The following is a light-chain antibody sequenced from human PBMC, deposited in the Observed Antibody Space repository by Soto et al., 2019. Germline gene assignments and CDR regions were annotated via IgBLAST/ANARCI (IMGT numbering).Light chain of an antibody. CDR1: QSVDNY. V-gene: IGKV3-11*01. CDR2: DVS. CDR3: QQRNDWQVT. Sequence: EIVLTQSPVTLSLSPGERATLSCRASQSVDNYLAWYQQKPGRAPRLLIYDVSNRATGIPARFSGSGSGTDFTLTISSLEPGDFAVYYCQQRNDWQVTFGQGTRMEIK. J-gene: IGKJ5*01.